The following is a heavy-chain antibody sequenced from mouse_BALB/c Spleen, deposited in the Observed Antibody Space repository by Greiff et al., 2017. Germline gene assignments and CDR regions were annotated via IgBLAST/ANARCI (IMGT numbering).Heavy chain of an antibody. V-gene: IGHV1S137*01. Sequence: QVQLQQSGAELVRPGVSVKISCKGSGYTFTDYAMHWVKQSHAKSLEWIGVISTYYGDASYNQKFKGKATMTVDKSSSTAYMELARLTSEDSAIYYCARYDYDRFAYWGQGTLVTVSA. D-gene: IGHD2-4*01. CDR1: GYTFTDYA. CDR2: ISTYYGDA. J-gene: IGHJ3*01. CDR3: ARYDYDRFAY.